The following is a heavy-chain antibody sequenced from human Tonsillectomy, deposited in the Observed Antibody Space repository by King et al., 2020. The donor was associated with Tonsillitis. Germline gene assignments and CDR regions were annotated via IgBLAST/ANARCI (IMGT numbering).Heavy chain of an antibody. J-gene: IGHJ4*02. CDR2: ISYDGSNK. Sequence: VQLVESGGGVVQPGRSLRLSCAASGFTFSSYGMHWVRQAPGKGLEWVAVISYDGSNKYYADSVKGRFTISRDNSKNTLYLQMNSLRPEDPAVYYCAKDHSSGWYSGYDYWGQGTLVTVSS. D-gene: IGHD6-19*01. CDR3: AKDHSSGWYSGYDY. V-gene: IGHV3-30*18. CDR1: GFTFSSYG.